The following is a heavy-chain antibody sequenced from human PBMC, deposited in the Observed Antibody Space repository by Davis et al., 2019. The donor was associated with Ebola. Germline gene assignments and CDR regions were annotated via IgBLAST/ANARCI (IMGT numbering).Heavy chain of an antibody. J-gene: IGHJ4*02. CDR1: GGTFSSYA. Sequence: SVKVSCKASGGTFSSYAISWVRQAPGQGLEWMGGIIPIFGTANYAQKFQGRVTMTTDTSTSTAYMELRSLRSDDTAVYYCAREIPGSSSDYWGQGTLVTVSS. D-gene: IGHD6-6*01. V-gene: IGHV1-69*05. CDR3: AREIPGSSSDY. CDR2: IIPIFGTA.